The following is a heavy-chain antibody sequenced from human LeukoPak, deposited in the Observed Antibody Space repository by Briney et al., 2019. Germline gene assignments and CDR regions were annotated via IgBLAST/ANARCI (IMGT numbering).Heavy chain of an antibody. CDR2: ISYDGSNK. CDR3: AKDLQGGLRTAAGIVGY. Sequence: GGSLRLSCAASGFTFSSYAMHWVRQAPGKGLEWVAVISYDGSNKYYADSVKGRFTISRDNSKNTLYLQMNSLRAEDTAVYYCAKDLQGGLRTAAGIVGYWGQGTLVTVSS. J-gene: IGHJ4*02. D-gene: IGHD6-13*01. V-gene: IGHV3-30*04. CDR1: GFTFSSYA.